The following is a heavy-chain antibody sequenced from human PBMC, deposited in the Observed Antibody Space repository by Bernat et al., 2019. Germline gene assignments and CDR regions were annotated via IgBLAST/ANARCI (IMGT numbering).Heavy chain of an antibody. J-gene: IGHJ6*02. CDR3: ARERHYDILTGYYNGMDV. Sequence: EVQLVESGGGLVQPGGSLRLSCAASGFTVSSNYMSWVRQAPGKGLEWVSVIYSGGSTYYADSVKGRFTISRHNSKNKLYLQMNSLRAEDTAVYYCARERHYDILTGYYNGMDVWGQGTTVTVSS. D-gene: IGHD3-9*01. CDR2: IYSGGST. V-gene: IGHV3-53*04. CDR1: GFTVSSNY.